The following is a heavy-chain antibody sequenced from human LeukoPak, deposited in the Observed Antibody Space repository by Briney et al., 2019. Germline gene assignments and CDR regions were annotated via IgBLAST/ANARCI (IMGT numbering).Heavy chain of an antibody. J-gene: IGHJ4*02. V-gene: IGHV3-48*04. CDR1: GFTFSSYS. D-gene: IGHD4-11*01. CDR2: ISSSSSTI. CDR3: ARGLQGIDY. Sequence: PGGSLRLSCAASGFTFSSYSMNWVRQAPGKGLEWVSYISSSSSTIYYADSVEGRFTISRDNAKNTLYLQMNSLRAEDTAVYYCARGLQGIDYWGQGTLVTVSS.